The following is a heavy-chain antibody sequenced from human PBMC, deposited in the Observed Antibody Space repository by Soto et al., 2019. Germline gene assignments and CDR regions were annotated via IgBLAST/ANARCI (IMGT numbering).Heavy chain of an antibody. CDR1: GGSISNYY. CDR3: ARITTFLTFDI. Sequence: QVQLQESGPRLVKPSETLSLTCTVSGGSISNYYWSWIRQPPGKGLEWIGYLAYSGSPTYSPSLKSRVTISLDRSKNQFSVKLSSVTAADTAVYYCARITTFLTFDIWGQGTMVTVSS. V-gene: IGHV4-59*01. CDR2: LAYSGSP. J-gene: IGHJ3*02. D-gene: IGHD1-1*01.